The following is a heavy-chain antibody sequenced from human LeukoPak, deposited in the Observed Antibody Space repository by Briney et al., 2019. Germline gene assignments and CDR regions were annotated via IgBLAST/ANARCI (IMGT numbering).Heavy chain of an antibody. J-gene: IGHJ5*02. V-gene: IGHV3-66*01. CDR3: ARGDGDYDSSGTNWFDP. D-gene: IGHD3-22*01. Sequence: GGSLRLSCAASGFTVSSNYMSWVRQAPGKGLEWVSVIYSGGSTYYADSVKGRFTISRDNSKNTLYLQMNSLRAEDTAVYYCARGDGDYDSSGTNWFDPWGQGTLVTVSS. CDR1: GFTVSSNY. CDR2: IYSGGST.